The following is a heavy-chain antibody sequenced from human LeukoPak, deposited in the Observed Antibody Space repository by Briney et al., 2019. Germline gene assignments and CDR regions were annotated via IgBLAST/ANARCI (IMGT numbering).Heavy chain of an antibody. V-gene: IGHV4-34*01. Sequence: SETVSLTCAVYGGSFSGSYWSWIRQPPGKGLEWIGEINHSGSPNYNPSLKSRVTISLDTSKNQFSLKLSSVTAADTAVYYCARKGCSGGSCPFDYWGQGTLVTVSS. CDR3: ARKGCSGGSCPFDY. J-gene: IGHJ4*02. D-gene: IGHD2-15*01. CDR2: INHSGSP. CDR1: GGSFSGSY.